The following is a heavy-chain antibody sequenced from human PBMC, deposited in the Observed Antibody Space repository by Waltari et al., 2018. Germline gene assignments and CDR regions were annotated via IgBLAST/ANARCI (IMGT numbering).Heavy chain of an antibody. V-gene: IGHV4-61*09. D-gene: IGHD3-16*01. Sequence: QVQLQESGPGLVKPSQTLSLTCTVSGGSISSGSYYWSWIRQPAGKGLEWIGYIYTSGSTNYNPSLKSRGTISVDTSKNQFSRKLSSVTAADTAVYYCARVGVWNYFDYWGQGTLVTVSS. J-gene: IGHJ4*02. CDR2: IYTSGST. CDR3: ARVGVWNYFDY. CDR1: GGSISSGSYY.